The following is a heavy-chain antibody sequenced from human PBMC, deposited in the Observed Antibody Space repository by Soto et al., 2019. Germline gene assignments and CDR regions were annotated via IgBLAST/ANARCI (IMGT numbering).Heavy chain of an antibody. CDR2: IVSGGGDR. Sequence: EVHLLESGGDLVQPGGSLRLSCAGSGFNFRTYAINWVRQTPGKGLEWVSSIVSGGGDRYYADSVKGRFTISRDNSKNTVYLQMNSLRVEDMAVYFWAKEGEPCTGIYRWFDTWGQGTLVTVSS. CDR1: GFNFRTYA. V-gene: IGHV3-23*01. J-gene: IGHJ5*02. D-gene: IGHD2-8*02. CDR3: AKEGEPCTGIYRWFDT.